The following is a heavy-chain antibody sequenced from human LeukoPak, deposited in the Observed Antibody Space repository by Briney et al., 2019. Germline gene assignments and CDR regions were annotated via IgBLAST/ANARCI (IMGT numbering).Heavy chain of an antibody. Sequence: ASVRVSCKTSGCFFSAYQMHWLRQAPGHGLECMGWIYRKRGVTNIEQKFQARVTMTRNTPRNTVYMEVSGRAPDDPASYFLARGVSWYLGLDYWGQGTLVTVSS. V-gene: IGHV1-2*02. J-gene: IGHJ4*02. CDR2: IYRKRGVT. CDR3: ARGVSWYLGLDY. CDR1: GCFFSAYQ. D-gene: IGHD6-13*01.